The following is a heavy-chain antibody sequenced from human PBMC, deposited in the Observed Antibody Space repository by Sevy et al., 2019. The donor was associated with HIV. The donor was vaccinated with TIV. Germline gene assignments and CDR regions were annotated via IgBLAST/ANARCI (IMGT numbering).Heavy chain of an antibody. D-gene: IGHD3-22*01. J-gene: IGHJ4*02. V-gene: IGHV5-51*01. CDR1: GYSFTSHW. CDR3: ATSRSGYFDSSGYYIY. CDR2: IYPEDSET. Sequence: GESLKISCQGSGYSFTSHWIGWVRHMPGKGLEWMGIIYPEDSETRYSPSFQGQVTFSADKSISTAYLQWGSLKASETAMYYCATSRSGYFDSSGYYIYWGQGTLVTVSS.